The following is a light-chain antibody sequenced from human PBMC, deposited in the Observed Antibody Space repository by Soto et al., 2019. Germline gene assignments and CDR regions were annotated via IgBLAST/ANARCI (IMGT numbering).Light chain of an antibody. CDR3: SSYTTRSTGV. J-gene: IGLJ3*02. Sequence: QSALTQPASVSGSPGQSITISCTGTSSDVGGYNYVCWYQQHPGKAPKLIIHEVSNRPSGVSHRFSGSKSGNTASLSISGLQAEDEADYYCSSYTTRSTGVFGGGTKLTVL. CDR2: EVS. V-gene: IGLV2-14*01. CDR1: SSDVGGYNY.